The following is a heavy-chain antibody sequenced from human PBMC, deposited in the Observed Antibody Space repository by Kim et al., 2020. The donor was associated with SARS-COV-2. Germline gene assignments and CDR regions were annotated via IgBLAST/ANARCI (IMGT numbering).Heavy chain of an antibody. CDR1: GFTFSVSA. V-gene: IGHV3-73*01. CDR2: IADKANSYAT. D-gene: IGHD6-19*01. Sequence: GGSLRLSCAASGFTFSVSAMHWVRQASGKGLEWVGRIADKANSYATAYAASVKGRFTISRDDSKNTAYLQMNSLKTEDTAVYYCTRRFGNGWNFDYWGQGALVTVSS. J-gene: IGHJ4*02. CDR3: TRRFGNGWNFDY.